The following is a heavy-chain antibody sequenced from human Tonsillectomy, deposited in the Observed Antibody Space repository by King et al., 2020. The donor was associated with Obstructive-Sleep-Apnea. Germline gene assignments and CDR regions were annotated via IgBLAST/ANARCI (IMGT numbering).Heavy chain of an antibody. D-gene: IGHD3-9*01. CDR2: ISGSSSPA. Sequence: QLVQSGGGLVQPGGSLRLSCAASGFTFSSYSMNWVRQAPGKGPEWVSYISGSSSPASYADSVKGRFTISRDNAKNSLYLQMDSLRAEDTAVYYCVRDRDWAFDYWGQGILVTVSS. V-gene: IGHV3-48*04. CDR3: VRDRDWAFDY. J-gene: IGHJ4*02. CDR1: GFTFSSYS.